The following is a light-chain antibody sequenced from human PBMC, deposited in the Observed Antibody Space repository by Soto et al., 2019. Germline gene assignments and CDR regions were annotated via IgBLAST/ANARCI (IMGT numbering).Light chain of an antibody. CDR1: TSDVGGYDV. CDR3: CSFAGSSTFWV. Sequence: QAVVTQPASVSGSPGQSITISCSGTTSDVGGYDVVSWYQQHPGKAPKLMIFEVNQRPSGVSDRFSGSKSGNTASLTISGLQAGDEADYYCCSFAGSSTFWVFGGGTQLTVL. J-gene: IGLJ3*02. V-gene: IGLV2-23*02. CDR2: EVN.